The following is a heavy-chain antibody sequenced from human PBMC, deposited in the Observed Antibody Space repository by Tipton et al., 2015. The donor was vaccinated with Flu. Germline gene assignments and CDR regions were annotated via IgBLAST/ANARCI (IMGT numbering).Heavy chain of an antibody. D-gene: IGHD5/OR15-5a*01. V-gene: IGHV3-7*04. CDR1: GFTFSSYS. CDR2: IKEDGSEK. Sequence: SLRLSCAASGFTFSSYSMSWVRQAPGKGLEWVANIKEDGSEKYNVDSVKGRFTISRDNAKNSLYLQMNSLRAEDTAVYYCARGGLRSLGPWGQGTLVTVSS. CDR3: ARGGLRSLGP. J-gene: IGHJ5*02.